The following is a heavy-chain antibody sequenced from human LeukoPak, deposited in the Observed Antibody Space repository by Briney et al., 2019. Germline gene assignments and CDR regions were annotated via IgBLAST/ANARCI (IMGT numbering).Heavy chain of an antibody. Sequence: SVKVSCKASGGTFSSYAISWVRQAPGQGLEWMGGIIPIFGTANYAQKFQGRVTITTDESTSTAYMELSSLRSGDTAVYYCASWRRDGLYFDYWGQGTLVTVSS. D-gene: IGHD5-24*01. CDR2: IIPIFGTA. J-gene: IGHJ4*02. CDR1: GGTFSSYA. CDR3: ASWRRDGLYFDY. V-gene: IGHV1-69*05.